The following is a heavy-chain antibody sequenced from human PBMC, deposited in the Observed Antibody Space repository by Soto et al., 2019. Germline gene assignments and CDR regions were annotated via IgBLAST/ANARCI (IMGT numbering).Heavy chain of an antibody. J-gene: IGHJ5*02. D-gene: IGHD1-26*01. V-gene: IGHV3-23*01. CDR3: AKGQNSGXHSSWFDP. Sequence: PGGSLRLSCAASGFTFSSYAMSWVRQAPGKGLEWVSAISGSGGSTYYADSVKGRFTISRDNSKNTPYLQMNSLRAEDTAVYYCAKGQNSGXHSSWFDPSGQGTLVTVSS. CDR1: GFTFSSYA. CDR2: ISGSGGST.